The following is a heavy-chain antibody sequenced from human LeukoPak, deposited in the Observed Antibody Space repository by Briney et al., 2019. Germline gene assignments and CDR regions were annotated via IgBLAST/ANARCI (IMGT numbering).Heavy chain of an antibody. D-gene: IGHD3-10*01. Sequence: SETLSLTCAVYGGSFSGYYWNWIRQPPGKGLEWIGEINHSGSTNYNPSLKSRVTISVDTSKNQFSLKLSSVTAADTAVYYCASDDYYGSGSYRWWGQGTLVTVSS. CDR2: INHSGST. CDR1: GGSFSGYY. J-gene: IGHJ4*02. V-gene: IGHV4-34*01. CDR3: ASDDYYGSGSYRW.